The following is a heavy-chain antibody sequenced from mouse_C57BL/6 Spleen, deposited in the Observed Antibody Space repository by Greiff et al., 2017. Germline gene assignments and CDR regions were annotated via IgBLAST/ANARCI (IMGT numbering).Heavy chain of an antibody. J-gene: IGHJ2*01. CDR1: GFTFTSYW. CDR2: IVPSDSYT. V-gene: IGHV1-59*01. CDR3: ARWDGYDGVNY. Sequence: VQLQQPGAELVRPGTSVKLSCKASGFTFTSYWMHWVRQRPGPGLEWIGVIVPSDSYTNYNQKFKGKATLSVDTSSSTAYMQRSSLASEDSAVYSCARWDGYDGVNYWGQGTTLTVSS. D-gene: IGHD2-2*01.